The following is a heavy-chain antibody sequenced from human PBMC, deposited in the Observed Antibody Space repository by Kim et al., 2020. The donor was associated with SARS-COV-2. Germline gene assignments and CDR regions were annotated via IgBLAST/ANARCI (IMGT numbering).Heavy chain of an antibody. CDR2: IYYSGST. J-gene: IGHJ6*02. Sequence: SETLSLTCTVSGGSISSSSYYWGWIRQPPGKGLEWIGSIYYSGSTYYNPSLKSRVTISVDTSKNQFSLKLSSVTAADTAVYYCARHKKEGSSWYLYYYYYGMDVWGQGTTVTVSS. V-gene: IGHV4-39*01. CDR3: ARHKKEGSSWYLYYYYYGMDV. CDR1: GGSISSSSYY. D-gene: IGHD6-13*01.